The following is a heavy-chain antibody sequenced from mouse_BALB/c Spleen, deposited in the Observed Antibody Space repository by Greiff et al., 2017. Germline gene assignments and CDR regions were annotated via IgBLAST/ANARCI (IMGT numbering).Heavy chain of an antibody. V-gene: IGHV1-7*01. CDR1: GYTFTSYW. CDR2: INPSTGYT. D-gene: IGHD1-1*01. Sequence: QVQLQQSGAELAKPGASVKMSCKASGYTFTSYWMHWVKQRPGQGLEWIGYINPSTGYTEYNQKFKDKATLTADKSSSTAYMQLSSLTSEDSAVYYCARSGYYGSSSFAYWGQGTLVTVSA. CDR3: ARSGYYGSSSFAY. J-gene: IGHJ3*01.